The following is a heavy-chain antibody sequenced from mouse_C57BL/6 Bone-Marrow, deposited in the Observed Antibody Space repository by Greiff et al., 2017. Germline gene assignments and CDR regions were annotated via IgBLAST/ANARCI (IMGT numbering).Heavy chain of an antibody. CDR2: IRLKSDNYAT. J-gene: IGHJ1*03. V-gene: IGHV6-3*01. CDR3: TGDAFDV. Sequence: EVKLMESGGGLVQPGGSMKLSCVASGFTFSNYWMNWVRQSPEKGLEWVAQIRLKSDNYATHYAESVKGRFTISRADSKSSVYLQMNNLRAEDTGIYYCTGDAFDVWGTGTTVTVSS. CDR1: GFTFSNYW.